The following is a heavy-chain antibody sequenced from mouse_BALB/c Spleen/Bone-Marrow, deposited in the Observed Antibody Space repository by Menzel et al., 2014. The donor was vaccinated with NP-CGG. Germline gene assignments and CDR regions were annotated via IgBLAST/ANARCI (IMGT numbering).Heavy chain of an antibody. Sequence: EVKLVESGGGLVQPGGSRKLSCAASGFTFSSFGMHWVRQAPEKGLEWVAYISSGSSTIYYADTVKGRFTISRDNPKNILFLQMTSLRSEDTAMYYCARSRFPDYGSSPFDYWGLGTTLTVSS. J-gene: IGHJ2*01. CDR3: ARSRFPDYGSSPFDY. V-gene: IGHV5-17*02. D-gene: IGHD1-1*01. CDR1: GFTFSSFG. CDR2: ISSGSSTI.